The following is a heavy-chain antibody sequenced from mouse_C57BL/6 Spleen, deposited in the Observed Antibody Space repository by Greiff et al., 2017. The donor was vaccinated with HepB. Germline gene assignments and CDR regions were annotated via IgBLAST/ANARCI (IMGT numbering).Heavy chain of an antibody. Sequence: QVQLQQPGAELVKPGASVKMSCKASGYTFTSYWITWVKQRPGQGLEWIGDIYPGSGSTNYNEKFKSKATLTVDTSSITAYMQLSSLKSEDSAVYDCARPITTHYYAMDYWGQGTSVTVSS. CDR2: IYPGSGST. D-gene: IGHD1-1*01. CDR1: GYTFTSYW. J-gene: IGHJ4*01. V-gene: IGHV1-55*01. CDR3: ARPITTHYYAMDY.